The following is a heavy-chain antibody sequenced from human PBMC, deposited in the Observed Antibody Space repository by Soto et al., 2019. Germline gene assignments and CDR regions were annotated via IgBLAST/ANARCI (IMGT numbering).Heavy chain of an antibody. CDR3: ARGEXXEXXXXLXXXYYGMDV. Sequence: QVQLVESGGGVVQPGRSLRLSCAASGFTFSSYGMHWVRQAPGKGLEWVAVIWYDGSNKYYADSVKGRFTISRDNSKNTLYLQMNSLRAEDTAVYYXARGEXXEXXXXLXXXYYGMDVWGQGTTVTVSS. CDR2: IWYDGSNK. D-gene: IGHD3-10*01. J-gene: IGHJ6*02. V-gene: IGHV3-33*01. CDR1: GFTFSSYG.